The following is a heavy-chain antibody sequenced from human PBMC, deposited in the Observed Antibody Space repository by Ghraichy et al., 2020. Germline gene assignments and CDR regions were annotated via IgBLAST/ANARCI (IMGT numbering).Heavy chain of an antibody. V-gene: IGHV3-48*02. J-gene: IGHJ4*02. D-gene: IGHD4-11*01. CDR3: ARVSIRPPGTTIDY. CDR1: GFTFSSYS. CDR2: ISSSSSTI. Sequence: LSLTCAASGFTFSSYSMNWVRQAPGKGLEWVSYISSSSSTIYYADSVKGRFTISRDNAKNSLYLQMNSLRDEDTAVYYCARVSIRPPGTTIDYWGQGTLVTVSS.